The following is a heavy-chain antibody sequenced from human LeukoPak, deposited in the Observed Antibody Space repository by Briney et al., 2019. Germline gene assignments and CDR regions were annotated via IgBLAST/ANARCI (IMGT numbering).Heavy chain of an antibody. CDR1: GGSISSGSYY. J-gene: IGHJ6*03. V-gene: IGHV4-61*02. CDR2: IYTSGST. D-gene: IGHD6-13*01. Sequence: SQTLSLTCTASGGSISSGSYYWSWIRQPAGKGLEWIGRIYTSGSTNYNPSLKSRVTISVDTSKNQFSLKLSSVTAADTAVYYCAREDSSSWYLDYYYYYMDVWGKGTTVTVSS. CDR3: AREDSSSWYLDYYYYYMDV.